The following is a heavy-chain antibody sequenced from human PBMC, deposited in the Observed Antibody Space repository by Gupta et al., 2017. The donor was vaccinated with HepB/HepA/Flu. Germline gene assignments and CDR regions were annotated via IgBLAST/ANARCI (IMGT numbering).Heavy chain of an antibody. CDR3: ARDGGSSSWKDAFDI. D-gene: IGHD6-13*01. Sequence: EVQLVESGGGLVQPGGSLRLSCAASGFTVSSNYMSWVRQAPGKGLEWVSVIYSGGSTYYADSVKGRFTISRHNSKNTLYLQMNSLRAEDTAVYYWARDGGSSSWKDAFDIWGQGTMVTVSS. J-gene: IGHJ3*02. V-gene: IGHV3-53*04. CDR1: GFTVSSNY. CDR2: IYSGGST.